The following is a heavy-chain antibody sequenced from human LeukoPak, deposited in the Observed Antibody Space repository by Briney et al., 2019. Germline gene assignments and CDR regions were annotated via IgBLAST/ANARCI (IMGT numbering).Heavy chain of an antibody. D-gene: IGHD3-10*01. V-gene: IGHV3-73*01. CDR2: IRSKANNYAT. J-gene: IGHJ3*02. CDR1: GFTFSGSA. Sequence: PGGSLRLSCAASGFTFSGSAMNWVRQPSGKGLEGVGRIRSKANNYATAYAASVKGRFTISRDDSRNTAYLQMNSLKTEDTAVYYCTRRTLYGSGNIDAFDIWGQGTMVTVSS. CDR3: TRRTLYGSGNIDAFDI.